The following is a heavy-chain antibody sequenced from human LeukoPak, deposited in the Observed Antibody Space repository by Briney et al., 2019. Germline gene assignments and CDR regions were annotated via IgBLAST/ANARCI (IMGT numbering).Heavy chain of an antibody. CDR3: ARATVTRWFDP. Sequence: GRSVRLSCAASGFAFSCFGMLWVPQATGKGREWVAVIWYDGTNKYYADSVKGRFTISRDNSKNTLYLQMNSLRAEGTAVYYCARATVTRWFDPWGQGTLVTVSS. V-gene: IGHV3-33*01. J-gene: IGHJ5*02. CDR2: IWYDGTNK. D-gene: IGHD4-17*01. CDR1: GFAFSCFG.